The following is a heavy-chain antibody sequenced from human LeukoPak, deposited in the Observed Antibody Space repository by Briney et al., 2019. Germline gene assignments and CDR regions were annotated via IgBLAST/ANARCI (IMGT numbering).Heavy chain of an antibody. J-gene: IGHJ4*02. D-gene: IGHD6-13*01. CDR2: VHLDGRT. Sequence: SSETLSLTCGVSGGSISSTNWWTWVRQPPGKGLEWIGEVHLDGRTNYNPSLESRLTMSVDLSENHISLKLTSVTAADTAVYYCAREGGSSWGMAFDYWGQGTLVTVSS. CDR1: GGSISSTNW. V-gene: IGHV4-4*02. CDR3: AREGGSSWGMAFDY.